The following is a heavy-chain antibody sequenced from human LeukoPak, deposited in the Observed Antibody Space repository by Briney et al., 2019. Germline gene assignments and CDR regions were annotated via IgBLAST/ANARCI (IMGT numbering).Heavy chain of an antibody. CDR1: GGTFSSYA. V-gene: IGHV1-69*06. CDR2: IIPIFGTA. J-gene: IGHJ4*02. CDR3: ARDGHSSGSLDY. D-gene: IGHD6-19*01. Sequence: SVKVSCKASGGTFSSYAISWVRQAPGQGLEWMGGIIPIFGTANYAQKFQGRVTITADKSTSTAYMELSSLRSEDTAVYYCARDGHSSGSLDYWGQGTLVTVSS.